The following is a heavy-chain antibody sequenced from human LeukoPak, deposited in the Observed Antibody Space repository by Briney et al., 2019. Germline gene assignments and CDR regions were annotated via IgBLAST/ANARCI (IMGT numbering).Heavy chain of an antibody. D-gene: IGHD3-10*01. V-gene: IGHV3-15*01. CDR3: ATDRAWFDP. Sequence: AGGSLTLSCAASGITFSTAWMSWFRQAPGKGLEWVGRIKSKIGGATADYAAPVKDRFTISRDDSKNTLHLQMNSLKTEDTAVYYCATDRAWFDPWGQGTLVTVSS. CDR2: IKSKIGGATA. J-gene: IGHJ5*02. CDR1: GITFSTAW.